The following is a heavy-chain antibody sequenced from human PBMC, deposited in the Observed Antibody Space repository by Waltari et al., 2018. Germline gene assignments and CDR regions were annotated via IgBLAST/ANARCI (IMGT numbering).Heavy chain of an antibody. CDR2: IDPNSGVT. D-gene: IGHD6-19*01. Sequence: QVQLVQSGAEVKKPGASVKVSCKASGYTFTDYYMHWVRQAPGQGLEWRGRIDPNSGVTNFAQKFQGRVTMTRDASISTAYMELRRLRSDDAAVYYCASAVAGILSYWGQGTLVTVSS. J-gene: IGHJ4*02. CDR3: ASAVAGILSY. CDR1: GYTFTDYY. V-gene: IGHV1-2*06.